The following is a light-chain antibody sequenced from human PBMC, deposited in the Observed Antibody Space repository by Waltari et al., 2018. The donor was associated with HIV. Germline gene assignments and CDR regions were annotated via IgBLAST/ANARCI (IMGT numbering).Light chain of an antibody. CDR2: KAS. J-gene: IGKJ2*01. CDR1: QRINSW. CDR3: QQYSRLYT. Sequence: DIQMTQSPSTVSASIGDRVTITCQSSQRINSWVAWYQQKPGKATKLLIYKASSLESGVPSRFGAYGSGTEFTLTISSLQPDDFATYYCQQYSRLYTFGQGTKLEI. V-gene: IGKV1-5*03.